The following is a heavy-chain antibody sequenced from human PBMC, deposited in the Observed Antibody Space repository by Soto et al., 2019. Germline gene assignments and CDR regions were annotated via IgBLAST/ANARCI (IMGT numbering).Heavy chain of an antibody. D-gene: IGHD3-22*01. V-gene: IGHV3-73*01. J-gene: IGHJ6*02. Sequence: TGGSLRLSCAASGFTFSGSAMHWVRQASGKGLEWVGRIRSRANSYATAYAASVKGRFTISRDDSKNTAYLQMNSLKTEDTAVYYCTRHSRDEHRGEYYYDSSGYTKPLDGMDVWGQGTTVTVSS. CDR1: GFTFSGSA. CDR3: TRHSRDEHRGEYYYDSSGYTKPLDGMDV. CDR2: IRSRANSYAT.